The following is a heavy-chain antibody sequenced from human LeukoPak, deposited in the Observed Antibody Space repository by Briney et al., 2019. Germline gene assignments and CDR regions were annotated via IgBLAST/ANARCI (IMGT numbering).Heavy chain of an antibody. Sequence: SETLSLTCAVYGGSFSGYYWSWIRQPPGKGLEWIGEINHSGSTNYNPSLKSRVTISVDTSKNQFSLKLSSATAADTAVYYCARGDGYNDAEYLQHWGQGTLVTVS. CDR3: ARGDGYNDAEYLQH. J-gene: IGHJ1*01. D-gene: IGHD5-24*01. V-gene: IGHV4-34*01. CDR2: INHSGST. CDR1: GGSFSGYY.